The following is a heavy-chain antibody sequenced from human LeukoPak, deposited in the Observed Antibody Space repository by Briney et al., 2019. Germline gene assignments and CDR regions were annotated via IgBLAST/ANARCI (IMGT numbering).Heavy chain of an antibody. CDR1: GFTFSSYG. CDR3: ARGILWFGENIDY. V-gene: IGHV3-48*04. CDR2: ISSSSSTI. D-gene: IGHD3-10*01. J-gene: IGHJ4*02. Sequence: PGGSLRLSCAASGFTFSSYGMSWVRQAPGKGLEWVSYISSSSSTIYYADSVKGRFTISRDNAKNSLYLQMNSLRAEDTAVYYCARGILWFGENIDYWGQGTLVTVSS.